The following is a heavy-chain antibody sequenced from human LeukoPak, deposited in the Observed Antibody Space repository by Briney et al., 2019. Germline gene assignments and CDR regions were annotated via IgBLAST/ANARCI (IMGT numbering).Heavy chain of an antibody. CDR3: ARGLRYPDY. CDR2: INHSGCT. D-gene: IGHD1-14*01. CDR1: GGSFSGYY. J-gene: IGHJ4*02. Sequence: PSETLSLTCAVYGGSFSGYYWSWIRQPPGKGLEWIGEINHSGCTNYNPSLKSRVTISVDTSKNQFSLKLSSVTAADTAVYYCARGLRYPDYWGQGTLVTVSS. V-gene: IGHV4-34*01.